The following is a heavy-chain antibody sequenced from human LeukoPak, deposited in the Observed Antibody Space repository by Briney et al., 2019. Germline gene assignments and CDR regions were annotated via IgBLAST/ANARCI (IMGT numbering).Heavy chain of an antibody. CDR3: AREGIAVAFFDY. J-gene: IGHJ4*02. CDR1: GFTFSSYS. V-gene: IGHV3-21*01. Sequence: GGSLRLSCAASGFTFSSYSMNWVRQAPGKGLEWVPSISSSSYIYYADSVKGRFTISRENAKNSLYLQMNSLRGEDTAVYYCAREGIAVAFFDYWGQGTLVTVSS. CDR2: ISSSSYI. D-gene: IGHD6-19*01.